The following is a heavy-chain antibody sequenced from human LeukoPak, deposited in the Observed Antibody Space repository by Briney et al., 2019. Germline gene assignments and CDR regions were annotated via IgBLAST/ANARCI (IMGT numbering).Heavy chain of an antibody. D-gene: IGHD6-19*01. CDR1: GGSIGYHY. V-gene: IGHV4-39*01. J-gene: IGHJ4*02. CDR3: ARLHSAGDYSSGYFDY. Sequence: PSETLSLTCSVSGGSIGYHYWGWIRQPPGKGLEWIGSIYYSGSTYYNPSLKSRVTISVDTSKNQFSLKLSSVTAADTAVYYCARLHSAGDYSSGYFDYWGQGTLVTVSS. CDR2: IYYSGST.